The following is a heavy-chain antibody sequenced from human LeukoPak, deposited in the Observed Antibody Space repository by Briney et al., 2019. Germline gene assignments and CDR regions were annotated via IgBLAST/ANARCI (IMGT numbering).Heavy chain of an antibody. J-gene: IGHJ4*02. Sequence: SETLSLTCTVSGYSISSDYYWGWIRQPPGKGLEWIGSIYHSGSTYYNPSLKSRVTLSVDTSKNQFSLKLKSLSAADTAIYYCAARKFNYGFRTPFDYWGQGTLVTVSS. CDR2: IYHSGST. V-gene: IGHV4-38-2*02. CDR1: GYSISSDYY. D-gene: IGHD3-16*01. CDR3: AARKFNYGFRTPFDY.